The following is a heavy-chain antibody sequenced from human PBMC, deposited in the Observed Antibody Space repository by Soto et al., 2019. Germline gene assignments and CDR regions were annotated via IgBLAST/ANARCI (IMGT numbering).Heavy chain of an antibody. CDR3: TTDPSFPTYYYYGVAV. D-gene: IGHD1-26*01. V-gene: IGHV3-15*07. J-gene: IGHJ6*02. CDR2: IKTNTDGGTA. Sequence: EVQLVESGGGLVKPGGSLRLSCAASGFTFTKAWMNWVRQAPGKGLEWVGLIKTNTDGGTADYAAPVKGRFTISRDDSKNTLYLQMNSLKTEDTVVYYCTTDPSFPTYYYYGVAVWGQGTTVTVSS. CDR1: GFTFTKAW.